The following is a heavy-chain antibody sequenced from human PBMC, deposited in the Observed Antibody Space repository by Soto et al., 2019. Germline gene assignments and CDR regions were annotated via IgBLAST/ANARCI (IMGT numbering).Heavy chain of an antibody. CDR2: IKQDGSEK. Sequence: GGSRIHSSASSELTISSYLMILIRQEQGKGLEWVANIKQDGSEKYYVDSVKGRFTISRDNAKNSLYLQMNSLRAEDTAVYYCARVFVGSGSYYMGLNWFDPWGQGTLVTVSS. J-gene: IGHJ5*02. V-gene: IGHV3-7*01. CDR3: ARVFVGSGSYYMGLNWFDP. D-gene: IGHD3-10*01. CDR1: ELTISSYL.